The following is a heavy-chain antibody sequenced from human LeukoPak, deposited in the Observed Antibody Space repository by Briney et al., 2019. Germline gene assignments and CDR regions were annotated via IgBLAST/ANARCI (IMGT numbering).Heavy chain of an antibody. CDR2: IKPNSGDT. CDR1: GYSFADYY. V-gene: IGHV1-2*02. CDR3: ARDFLFSPEVVPAGFDY. J-gene: IGHJ4*02. Sequence: ASVKVSCKASGYSFADYYMHWVRQARGQGLEGMGWIKPNSGDTRSAQKFQGRVTMTRDTSNSTAYMELSSLRYDDTAVYYCARDFLFSPEVVPAGFDYWGQGTLVTVSS. D-gene: IGHD2-2*01.